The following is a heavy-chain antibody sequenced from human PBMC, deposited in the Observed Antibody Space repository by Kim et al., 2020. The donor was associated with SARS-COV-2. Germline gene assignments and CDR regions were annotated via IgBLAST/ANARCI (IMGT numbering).Heavy chain of an antibody. Sequence: SGPTLVNPPQTLTLTCTFSGFSLSTSGVGVGWIRQPPGKALEWLALIYWDDNKRYSPSLKSRLTITKDTSKNQVVLTMTNMDPVDTATYYCAHRGWSSGWRSTRVYAFDIWGQGTMVTVSS. D-gene: IGHD6-19*01. V-gene: IGHV2-5*02. J-gene: IGHJ3*02. CDR2: IYWDDNK. CDR3: AHRGWSSGWRSTRVYAFDI. CDR1: GFSLSTSGVG.